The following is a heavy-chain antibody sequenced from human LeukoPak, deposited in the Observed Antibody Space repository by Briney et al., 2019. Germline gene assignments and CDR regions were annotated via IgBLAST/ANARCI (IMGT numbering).Heavy chain of an antibody. CDR1: GFTFSSYA. D-gene: IGHD3-22*01. V-gene: IGHV3-23*01. Sequence: PGGSLRLSCAASGFTFSSYAMSWVRQAPGKGLEWVSVIGGSGGSTYYADSVQGRFTISRDNSKNTLYLQMNSLRAEDTAVYYCAKRGYDSSGYYGYFGYWAQGTLVTVSS. CDR2: IGGSGGST. J-gene: IGHJ4*02. CDR3: AKRGYDSSGYYGYFGY.